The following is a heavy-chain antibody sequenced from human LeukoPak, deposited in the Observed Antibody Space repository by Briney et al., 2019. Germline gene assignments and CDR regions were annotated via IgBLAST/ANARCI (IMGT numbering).Heavy chain of an antibody. J-gene: IGHJ6*02. V-gene: IGHV3-23*01. CDR2: ISGSGGST. CDR3: ATFSFGDYYYYYGMDV. D-gene: IGHD4-17*01. CDR1: GFTFSTYA. Sequence: GGSLRLSCAASGFTFSTYAMNWVRQAPGKGLEWVSAISGSGGSTYYADSVKGRFTISRDNSKNTLYLQMNSLRAEDTAVYYCATFSFGDYYYYYGMDVWGQGTTVTVSS.